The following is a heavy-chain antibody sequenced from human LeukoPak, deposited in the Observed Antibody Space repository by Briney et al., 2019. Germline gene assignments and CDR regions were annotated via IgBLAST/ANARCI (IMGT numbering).Heavy chain of an antibody. D-gene: IGHD4-17*01. CDR3: AKGQYGDYVGPHGLYYYYAMDV. J-gene: IGHJ6*02. CDR1: GFNLDDFA. V-gene: IGHV3-9*01. Sequence: PGGSLRLSCVVSGFNLDDFAMHWVRQAPGMGLEWVSGVSYNSGNIGYADSVKGRFTISRDNTRNSVYLQMDSLRPEDTALYSCAKGQYGDYVGPHGLYYYYAMDVWGQGTTVTVSS. CDR2: VSYNSGNI.